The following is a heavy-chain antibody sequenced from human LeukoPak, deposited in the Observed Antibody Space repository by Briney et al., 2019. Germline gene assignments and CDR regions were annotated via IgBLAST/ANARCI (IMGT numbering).Heavy chain of an antibody. V-gene: IGHV3-30-3*01. CDR1: GFTFRSYA. D-gene: IGHD6-19*01. J-gene: IGHJ4*02. CDR2: ISYDGGNK. CDR3: ARDRMGSSGWYHY. Sequence: GRSLRLSCAASGFTFRSYALYWVRQAPGKGLECVAIISYDGGNKYYADSVKGRFTISRDNSKNTLYLQMNSLRAEDTAVYYCARDRMGSSGWYHYWGQGTLVTVSS.